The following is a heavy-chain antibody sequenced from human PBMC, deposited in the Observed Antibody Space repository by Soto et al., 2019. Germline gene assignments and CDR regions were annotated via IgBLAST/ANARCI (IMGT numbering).Heavy chain of an antibody. CDR1: GGTFSSYA. Sequence: SVKVSCKASGGTFSSYAISWVRQAPGQGLEWMGGIIPIFGTANYAQKFQGRVTITADESTSTAYMELSSLRSEDTAVYYCARDRYCSSTSCYADNWFDPWGQGTLVTVSS. CDR2: IIPIFGTA. CDR3: ARDRYCSSTSCYADNWFDP. J-gene: IGHJ5*02. V-gene: IGHV1-69*13. D-gene: IGHD2-2*01.